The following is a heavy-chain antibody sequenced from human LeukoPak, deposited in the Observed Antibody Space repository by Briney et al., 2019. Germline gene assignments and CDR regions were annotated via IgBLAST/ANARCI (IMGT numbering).Heavy chain of an antibody. CDR2: INSDGSST. D-gene: IGHD1-26*01. J-gene: IGHJ4*02. CDR3: ARANSGSYVFDY. CDR1: GFTFSSYW. Sequence: AGGSLRLSCAASGFTFSSYWMHWVRQAPGKGLVWVSRINSDGSSTSYADSVKGRFTISRDNAKNTLYLQMNSLRAEDTAVYYCARANSGSYVFDYWGQGTLVTVSS. V-gene: IGHV3-74*01.